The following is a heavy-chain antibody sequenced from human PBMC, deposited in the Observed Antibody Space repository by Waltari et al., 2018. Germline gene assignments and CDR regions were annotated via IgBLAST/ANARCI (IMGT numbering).Heavy chain of an antibody. CDR2: VSGYNGDT. V-gene: IGHV1-18*01. CDR1: GYTFKRYA. Sequence: VQSETEVKKPGASVMVSCKTSGYTFKRYAFSWVRQAPGQGLEWMGWVSGYNGDTFYAQNFQDRLTMTTETSTTTTYMELRNRRSDDTAIYYCARVSTNNGPGDLDYWGQGTLVTVSA. D-gene: IGHD2-8*01. CDR3: ARVSTNNGPGDLDY. J-gene: IGHJ4*02.